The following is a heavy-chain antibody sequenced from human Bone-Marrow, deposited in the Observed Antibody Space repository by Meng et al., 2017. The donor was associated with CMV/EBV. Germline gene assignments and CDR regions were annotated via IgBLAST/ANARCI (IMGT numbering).Heavy chain of an antibody. CDR1: GYRLTAHY. CDR2: IFPGSGAT. CDR3: VRDMDASEGSAFDI. D-gene: IGHD2-2*03. V-gene: IGHV1-2*06. J-gene: IGHJ3*02. Sequence: ASVKVSCKASGYRLTAHYIHWVRKAPGQGLEWMGRIFPGSGATDYAQKFSDRVTMTRDMSISTFYMELSRLTSDDTAVYYCVRDMDASEGSAFDIWGQGTMVTVSS.